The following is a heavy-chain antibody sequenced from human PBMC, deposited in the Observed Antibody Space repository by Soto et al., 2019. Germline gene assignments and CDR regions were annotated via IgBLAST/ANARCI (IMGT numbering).Heavy chain of an antibody. V-gene: IGHV3-21*01. CDR2: IGRTGIDR. CDR1: GFSFSTST. D-gene: IGHD1-1*01. CDR3: VCDDNRRY. Sequence: EVQLVESGGGLVKPGGSLRLSCAASGFSFSTSTMNWVRQAPGKGLEFVSSIGRTGIDRYYIDSVKARFTISRDNAQNSLYLQMNSLRAEDTALYYCVCDDNRRYWGQGTLVTVSS. J-gene: IGHJ4*02.